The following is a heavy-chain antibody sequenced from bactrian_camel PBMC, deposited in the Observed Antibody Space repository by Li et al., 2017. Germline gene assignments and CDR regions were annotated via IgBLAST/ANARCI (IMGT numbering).Heavy chain of an antibody. CDR1: GDTFTGRC. CDR2: INSGGRST. V-gene: IGHV3S1*01. D-gene: IGHD4*01. Sequence: HVQLVESGGGSVQVGGSLKLSCLVSGDTFTGRCVGWFRQAPGKGLEWISSINSGGRSTYYADSVKGRFTVSRINAYGTLHLQLSRLKPEDTAIYYCTKGPGYYSEWDAWGQGTQVTVS. J-gene: IGHJ6*01. CDR3: TKGPGYYSEWDA.